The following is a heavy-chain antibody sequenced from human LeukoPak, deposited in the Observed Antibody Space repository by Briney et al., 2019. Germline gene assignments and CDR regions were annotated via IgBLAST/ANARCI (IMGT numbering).Heavy chain of an antibody. J-gene: IGHJ6*03. CDR1: GYGFTNHY. CDR2: TGPSGVAT. D-gene: IGHD6-13*01. CDR3: ARDAKDELVRRDYYYMDV. V-gene: IGHV1-46*01. Sequence: ASVRLSCKASGYGFTNHYIHWVRQAPGQGLEWMGMTGPSGVATFFAQRFQDRVTMTTDTSTTTIYMELRSLRFDDTATYYCARDAKDELVRRDYYYMDVWGKGTTVTVSS.